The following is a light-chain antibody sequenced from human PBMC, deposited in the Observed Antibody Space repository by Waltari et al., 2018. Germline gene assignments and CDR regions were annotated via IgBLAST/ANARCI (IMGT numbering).Light chain of an antibody. J-gene: IGLJ2*01. CDR2: DDS. V-gene: IGLV3-21*03. CDR1: NIGSRS. Sequence: SYVLTQPPSVSVAPGKTARITCGGNNIGSRSVHWYQQKPGQAPVLVVYDDSDRPSGIPGRFAGSNSGNTATLTISRVEAGDEADYYCQVWDSSSDHPVVVGGGTKLTVL. CDR3: QVWDSSSDHPVV.